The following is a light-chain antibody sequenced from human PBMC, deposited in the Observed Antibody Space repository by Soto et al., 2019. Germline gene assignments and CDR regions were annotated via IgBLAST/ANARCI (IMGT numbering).Light chain of an antibody. V-gene: IGKV1D-13*01. CDR3: QQFNNC. CDR1: QGISSA. CDR2: DAS. J-gene: IGKJ3*01. Sequence: AIQLTPSPSSLSASVGDRVTITCRASQGISSALAWYQQKPGKLPKLLIYDASSLESGVPSRFSGSGAGTDFTLTISSLQPEDVATYYCQQFNNCLGPGTKVDIK.